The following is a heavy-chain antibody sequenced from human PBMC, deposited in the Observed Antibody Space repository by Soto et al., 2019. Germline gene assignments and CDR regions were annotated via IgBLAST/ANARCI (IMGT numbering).Heavy chain of an antibody. Sequence: QVQLQESGPGLVKPSETLSLTCTVSGGSISSYYWSWIRQPPGKGLEWIGYIYYSGSTNYNPSLKSRVTISVDTSKNQFSLKLSSVTAADTAVYYCARVELLGDYGDTYGMDVWGQGTTVTVSS. D-gene: IGHD4-17*01. CDR1: GGSISSYY. CDR2: IYYSGST. J-gene: IGHJ6*02. V-gene: IGHV4-59*01. CDR3: ARVELLGDYGDTYGMDV.